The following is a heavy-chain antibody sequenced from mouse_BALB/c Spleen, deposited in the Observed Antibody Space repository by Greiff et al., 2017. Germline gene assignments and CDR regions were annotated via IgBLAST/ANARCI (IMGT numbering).Heavy chain of an antibody. CDR2: ISSGGGST. V-gene: IGHV5-12-1*01. CDR3: ARQYGNYAWFAY. J-gene: IGHJ3*01. D-gene: IGHD2-10*02. CDR1: GFSFSSYD. Sequence: EVLLVESGGGLVKPGGSLKLSCAASGFSFSSYDMSWVRQTPEKRLEWVAYISSGGGSTYYPDTVKGRFTISRDNAKNTLYLQMSSLKSEDTAMYYCARQYGNYAWFAYWGQGTLVTVSA.